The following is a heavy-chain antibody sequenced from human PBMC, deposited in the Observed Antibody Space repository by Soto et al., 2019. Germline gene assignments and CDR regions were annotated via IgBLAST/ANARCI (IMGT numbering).Heavy chain of an antibody. CDR2: IKTKIDGGTT. V-gene: IGHV3-15*01. CDR1: GFIFKNDW. CDR3: MTHANISGRGH. Sequence: EVHLVESGGGWATPGGSLRLSCAASGFIFKNDWMNWVRQAPGKGLEWVARIKTKIDGGTTDYAAPVQGRFFISRDDSQNTLFLQMNSLQTEDTAMYYCMTHANISGRGHWGQGTLVTVAA. D-gene: IGHD2-15*01. J-gene: IGHJ4*02.